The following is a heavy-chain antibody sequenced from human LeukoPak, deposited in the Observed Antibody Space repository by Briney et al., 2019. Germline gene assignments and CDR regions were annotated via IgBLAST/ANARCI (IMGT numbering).Heavy chain of an antibody. D-gene: IGHD2-15*01. CDR1: GYTFTGYY. CDR3: ARGLDCSGGSCYYYYMDV. V-gene: IGHV1-2*02. Sequence: ASVKVSCKASGYTFTGYYMHWVRQAPGQGLEWMGWINPNSGGTNYAQKFQGRVTMTRDTSISTAYMELSRLRSDDTAVYYCARGLDCSGGSCYYYYMDVWGKGTTVTVSS. J-gene: IGHJ6*03. CDR2: INPNSGGT.